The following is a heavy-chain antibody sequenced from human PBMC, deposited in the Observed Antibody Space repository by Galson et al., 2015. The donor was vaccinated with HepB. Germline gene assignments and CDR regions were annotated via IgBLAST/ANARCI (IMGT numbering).Heavy chain of an antibody. CDR3: ARWARYCSRTGCNLHYFDD. J-gene: IGHJ4*02. CDR1: GFTFSAYW. V-gene: IGHV3-7*03. CDR2: IKRDGSEK. D-gene: IGHD2-2*01. Sequence: SLRLSCAASGFTFSAYWMTWVRQAPGKGPEWVANIKRDGSEKYYLDSVRGRFTISRDNAKNSLYLQMNSLRAEDTAVYYCARWARYCSRTGCNLHYFDDWGQGTLVTVSS.